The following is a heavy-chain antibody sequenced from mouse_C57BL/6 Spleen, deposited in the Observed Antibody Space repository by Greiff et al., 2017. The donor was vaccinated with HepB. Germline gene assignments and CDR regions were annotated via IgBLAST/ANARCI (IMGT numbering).Heavy chain of an antibody. J-gene: IGHJ3*01. D-gene: IGHD3-2*02. CDR3: ARRDSSGSWFAY. CDR2: IYPGDGDT. V-gene: IGHV1-80*01. CDR1: GYAFSSYW. Sequence: QLQQSGAELVKPGASVKISCKASGYAFSSYWMNWVKQRPGKGLEWIGQIYPGDGDTNYNGKFKGKATLTADKSSSTAYMQLSSLTSEDSAVYFCARRDSSGSWFAYWGQGTLVTVSA.